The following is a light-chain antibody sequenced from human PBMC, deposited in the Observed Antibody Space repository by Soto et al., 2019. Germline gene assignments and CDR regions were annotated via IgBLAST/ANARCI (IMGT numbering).Light chain of an antibody. V-gene: IGKV3D-15*01. Sequence: EIVMTQSPAILSVSPGERATLSCRASQSFSSSLAWYQQKPGQAPRLLIYGASTRASGIPARFSASGSGTEFTLTISSLQSEDFAVYYCQQYTNWPYTFGQGTKLEIK. CDR2: GAS. CDR1: QSFSSS. J-gene: IGKJ2*01. CDR3: QQYTNWPYT.